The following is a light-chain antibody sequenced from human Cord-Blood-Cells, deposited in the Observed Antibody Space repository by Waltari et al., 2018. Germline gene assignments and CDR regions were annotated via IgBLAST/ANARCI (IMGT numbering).Light chain of an antibody. CDR1: VLAKKY. CDR2: KAS. J-gene: IGLJ3*02. Sequence: SYELTQPSSVSVSPGQTARITCPGDVLAKKYARGFQQKPGQAPVLAIYKASERPSGIPERFSGSSSGTTVTLTISGAQVEDEADYYCYSAADNNLVFGGGTKLTVL. CDR3: YSAADNNLV. V-gene: IGLV3-27*01.